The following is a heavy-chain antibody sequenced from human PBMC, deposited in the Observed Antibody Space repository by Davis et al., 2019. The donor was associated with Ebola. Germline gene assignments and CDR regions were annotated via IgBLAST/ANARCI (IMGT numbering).Heavy chain of an antibody. CDR1: GGSISTSPFY. D-gene: IGHD4-17*01. CDR2: IHYLGNL. Sequence: MPSETLSLTCTVSGGSISTSPFYWGWFRQPPGKGLEWIGNIHYLGNLYLNPSLKRRVTMSVDTSKNQFSLKLSSVTAADTAVYYCARGNYGDYIVLYYYNMDVWGQGTTVTVSS. CDR3: ARGNYGDYIVLYYYNMDV. V-gene: IGHV4-39*07. J-gene: IGHJ6*02.